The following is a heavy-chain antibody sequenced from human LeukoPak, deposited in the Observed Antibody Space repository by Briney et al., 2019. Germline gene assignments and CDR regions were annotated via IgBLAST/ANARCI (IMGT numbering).Heavy chain of an antibody. CDR1: GDSISSTTYY. J-gene: IGHJ4*02. Sequence: PSETLSLTCTVSGDSISSTTYYWGWIRQPPGKGLEWIGSIYYSGSTYYNPSLKSRVTISVDTSKNQFSLKLSSVTAADTAVYYCAVSGSYTNDDYWGQGTLVTVSS. CDR3: AVSGSYTNDDY. CDR2: IYYSGST. D-gene: IGHD1-26*01. V-gene: IGHV4-39*01.